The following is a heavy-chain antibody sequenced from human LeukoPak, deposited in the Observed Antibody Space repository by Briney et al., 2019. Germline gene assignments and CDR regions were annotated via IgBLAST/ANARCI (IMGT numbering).Heavy chain of an antibody. CDR2: IYYSGST. J-gene: IGHJ4*02. D-gene: IGHD2-15*01. Sequence: SETLSLTCTVSGGSLSSYYWSWIRQPPGKGLEWIGYIYYSGSTNYNPSLKSRVTISVDTSKNQFSLKLSSVTAADTAVYYCARRYCSGGSCLFDYWGQGTLVTVSS. CDR1: GGSLSSYY. V-gene: IGHV4-59*08. CDR3: ARRYCSGGSCLFDY.